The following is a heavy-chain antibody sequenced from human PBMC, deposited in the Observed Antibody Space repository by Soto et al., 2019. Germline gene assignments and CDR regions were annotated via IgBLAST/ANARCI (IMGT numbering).Heavy chain of an antibody. CDR2: IIPIFGTA. D-gene: IGHD2-15*01. J-gene: IGHJ3*02. V-gene: IGHV1-69*13. CDR3: ARERPYGCSGGSCPHDAFDI. Sequence: GASVKVSCKASGGTFSSYAISWVRQAPGQGLEWMGGIIPIFGTANYAQKFQGRVTITADESTSTAYMELSSLRSEDTAVYYCARERPYGCSGGSCPHDAFDIWGQGTMVT. CDR1: GGTFSSYA.